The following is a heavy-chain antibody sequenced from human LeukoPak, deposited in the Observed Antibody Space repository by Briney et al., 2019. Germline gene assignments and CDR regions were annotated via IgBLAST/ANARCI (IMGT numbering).Heavy chain of an antibody. D-gene: IGHD2-2*01. CDR1: GSRFTSYW. CDR2: IYPGDSDT. Sequence: PGAPLKISSKGSGSRFTSYWIGWVRRLPGKGLEWMGIIYPGDSDTRYSPSFQGQVTISADKSISTAYLQWSSLKASDTAMYYCVWSTSFPRGFDYWGQGTLVTVSS. J-gene: IGHJ4*02. V-gene: IGHV5-51*01. CDR3: VWSTSFPRGFDY.